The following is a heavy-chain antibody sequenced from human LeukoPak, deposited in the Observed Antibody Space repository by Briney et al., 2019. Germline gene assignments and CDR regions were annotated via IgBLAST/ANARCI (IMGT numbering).Heavy chain of an antibody. CDR3: AIMHGYYDGSGYWVQ. CDR2: ITSNADRT. Sequence: PGGSLRLSCAASGFTFGSYGMSWVRQAPGKGLEWVSFITSNADRTSYADSVEGRFTISRDNPRNTLYMQMNGLRDEDTALCYCAIMHGYYDGSGYWVQWGQGTLVTVSS. D-gene: IGHD3-22*01. J-gene: IGHJ1*01. V-gene: IGHV3-23*01. CDR1: GFTFGSYG.